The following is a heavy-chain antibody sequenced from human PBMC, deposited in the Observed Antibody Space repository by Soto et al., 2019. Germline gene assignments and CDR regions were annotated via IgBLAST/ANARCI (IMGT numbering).Heavy chain of an antibody. CDR2: ISAYNGNT. Sequence: QVQLVQSGAEVKKPGASVKVSCKASGYTFTNYGVSWVRQAPGQGLEWMGWISAYNGNTNYAQKLXGXVXRTTDTSTSTAYMELRSLRSDDTAVYYCARGPTQATTGGMDVWGQGTTVTVSS. CDR3: ARGPTQATTGGMDV. CDR1: GYTFTNYG. J-gene: IGHJ6*02. V-gene: IGHV1-18*01. D-gene: IGHD1-1*01.